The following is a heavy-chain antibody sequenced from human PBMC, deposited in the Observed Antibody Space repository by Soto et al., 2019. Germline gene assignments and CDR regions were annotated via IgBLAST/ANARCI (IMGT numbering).Heavy chain of an antibody. CDR2: IYWDDDK. CDR1: GFSLSTSGVG. CDR3: AHSGRYCISTSCSAAFTAFDI. D-gene: IGHD2-2*01. V-gene: IGHV2-5*02. J-gene: IGHJ3*02. Sequence: QITLKESGPTLVKPTQTLTLTCTFSGFSLSTSGVGVGWIRQPPGKALEWLALIYWDDDKRYSPSLKSRLTITKDTSQNQVALTTTNLDPVDTSTYYCAHSGRYCISTSCSAAFTAFDIWGQGTMVTVSS.